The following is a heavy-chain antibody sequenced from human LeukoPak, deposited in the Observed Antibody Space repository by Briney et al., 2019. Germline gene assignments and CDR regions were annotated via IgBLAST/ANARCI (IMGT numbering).Heavy chain of an antibody. J-gene: IGHJ4*02. D-gene: IGHD2-2*01. Sequence: PGGSLRPSCAVSGFTFSNYGMTWVRQAPGKGLEWVSGISSSGARTYFADSVKGRFPISRDNSKNTLYLQMNSLRAEDTAVYYCARAQCTTTSCSYYLDYWGRGTLVTVSS. CDR3: ARAQCTTTSCSYYLDY. CDR1: GFTFSNYG. V-gene: IGHV3-23*01. CDR2: ISSSGART.